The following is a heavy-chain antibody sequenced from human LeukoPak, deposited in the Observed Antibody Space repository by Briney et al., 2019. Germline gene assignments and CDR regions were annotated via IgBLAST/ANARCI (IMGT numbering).Heavy chain of an antibody. D-gene: IGHD3-22*01. CDR2: IWYDGSNK. V-gene: IGHV3-33*08. Sequence: GGSLRLSCAASGFTFHDYGMHWVRQAPGKGLEWVAVIWYDGSNKYYADSVRGRFTISRDNSKNTLYLQMNSLRAEDTAVYFCVRDSGEIPNTYYYDSSGYLHYWGPGTLVTVSS. CDR1: GFTFHDYG. J-gene: IGHJ4*02. CDR3: VRDSGEIPNTYYYDSSGYLHY.